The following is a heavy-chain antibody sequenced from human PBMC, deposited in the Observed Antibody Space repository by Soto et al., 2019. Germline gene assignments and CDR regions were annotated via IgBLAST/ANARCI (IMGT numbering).Heavy chain of an antibody. V-gene: IGHV1-18*01. J-gene: IGHJ4*02. CDR1: GYTFTSYG. CDR3: ARADPRGSSSWLGGDY. CDR2: ISAYNGNT. Sequence: QVQLVQSGAEVKKPGASVKVSCKASGYTFTSYGISWVRQAPGQGLEWMGWISAYNGNTNYAQKLQGRVTMTTDTATSTAYMELRSLRSDDTAVYYCARADPRGSSSWLGGDYWGQGTLVTVSS. D-gene: IGHD6-13*01.